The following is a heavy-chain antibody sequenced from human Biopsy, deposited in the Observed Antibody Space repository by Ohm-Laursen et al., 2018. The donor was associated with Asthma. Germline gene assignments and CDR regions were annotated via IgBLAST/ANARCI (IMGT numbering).Heavy chain of an antibody. Sequence: SLRLSCSAPGFTFSDYAIYWVRRAPGKGLEWVAFISYDGSDKFYADSVKGRFTTSRDNSQNTLDLHMNRLTFEDTAVYYCARASVVKHYYYYGMDVWGPGTTVTVFS. CDR3: ARASVVKHYYYYGMDV. CDR1: GFTFSDYA. J-gene: IGHJ6*02. CDR2: ISYDGSDK. V-gene: IGHV3-30-3*01.